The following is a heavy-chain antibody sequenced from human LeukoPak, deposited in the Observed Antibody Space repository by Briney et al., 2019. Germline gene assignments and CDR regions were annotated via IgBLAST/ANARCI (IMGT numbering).Heavy chain of an antibody. J-gene: IGHJ4*02. V-gene: IGHV3-21*06. D-gene: IGHD3-3*01. CDR3: ATLGIFGVVILSDY. Sequence: DSIQGRFTISRDNAENSLYLQMNSLRAEDTAVYYCATLGIFGVVILSDYWGQGTLVTVSS.